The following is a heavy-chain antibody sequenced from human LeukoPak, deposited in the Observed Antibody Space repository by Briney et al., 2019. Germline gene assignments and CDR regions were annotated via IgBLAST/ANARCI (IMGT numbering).Heavy chain of an antibody. CDR1: GYTFTSYG. CDR3: ARNPAYSSSWYRWFDP. Sequence: ASVKVSCKASGYTFTSYGISWVRQAPGQGLGWMGWISAYNGNTNYAQKLQGRVTMTTDTSTSTAYMELRSLRSDDTAVYYCARNPAYSSSWYRWFDPWGQGTLVTVSS. D-gene: IGHD6-13*01. V-gene: IGHV1-18*01. J-gene: IGHJ5*02. CDR2: ISAYNGNT.